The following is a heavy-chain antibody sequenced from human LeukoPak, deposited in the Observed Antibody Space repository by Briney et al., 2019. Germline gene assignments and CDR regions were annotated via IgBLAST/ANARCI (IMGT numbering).Heavy chain of an antibody. J-gene: IGHJ4*02. CDR2: ISSRGDST. CDR3: AKRPRPVITVAHTVEK. Sequence: GGSLRRSCAASGFTFSNYAMSWVRQVPGRGLEWVSTISSRGDSTYDADSVKGRFTISRDNSKNSLYLQMNSVRAEDTAVYYCAKRPRPVITVAHTVEKWGQGTLVTVSS. CDR1: GFTFSNYA. D-gene: IGHD6-19*01. V-gene: IGHV3-23*01.